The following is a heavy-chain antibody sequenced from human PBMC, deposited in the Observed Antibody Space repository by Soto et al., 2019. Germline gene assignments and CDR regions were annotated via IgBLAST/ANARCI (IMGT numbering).Heavy chain of an antibody. J-gene: IGHJ4*02. D-gene: IGHD6-13*01. CDR1: GFMFSAYA. CDR2: ISYDGTNK. CDR3: ARDLQAAGGTNY. V-gene: IGHV3-30*04. Sequence: PGGSLRLSCAASGFMFSAYAMLWVRQAPGKGLEWVAAISYDGTNKYYADSIKGRFTISRDNSANTLFLQVNSLRVEDTAVYYCARDLQAAGGTNYWGQGTLVTVSS.